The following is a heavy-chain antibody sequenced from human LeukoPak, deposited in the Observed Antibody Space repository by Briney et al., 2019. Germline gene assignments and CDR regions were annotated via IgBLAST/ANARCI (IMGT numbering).Heavy chain of an antibody. D-gene: IGHD3-9*01. J-gene: IGHJ4*02. V-gene: IGHV3-30*02. Sequence: GGSLRLSCAASGFTFSSYGMHWVRQAPGKGLEWVAFIRYDGSNKYYADSVKGRFTISRDNSKNTLYLQMNSLRAEDTAVYYCAKEDYDILTGYTTWDYWGQGTLVTVSS. CDR3: AKEDYDILTGYTTWDY. CDR1: GFTFSSYG. CDR2: IRYDGSNK.